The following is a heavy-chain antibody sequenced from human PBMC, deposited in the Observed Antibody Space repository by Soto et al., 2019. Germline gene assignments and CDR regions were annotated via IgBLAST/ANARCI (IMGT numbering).Heavy chain of an antibody. CDR1: GFTFDDYA. Sequence: EVQLVESGGGLVQPGRSLRLSCAASGFTFDDYAMHWVRQAPGKGLEWVSGISWNSGSIGYADSVKGRFTISRDSAKNSRYLQMNSLRAESKALYYCAKGGQLLFEGGGYWGQGTRVTVSS. J-gene: IGHJ4*02. CDR3: AKGGQLLFEGGGY. CDR2: ISWNSGSI. V-gene: IGHV3-9*01. D-gene: IGHD2-2*01.